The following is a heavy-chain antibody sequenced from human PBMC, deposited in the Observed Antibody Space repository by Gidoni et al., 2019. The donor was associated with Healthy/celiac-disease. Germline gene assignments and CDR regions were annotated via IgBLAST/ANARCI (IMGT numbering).Heavy chain of an antibody. CDR3: IIAVAGTLSPFDY. V-gene: IGHV1-69*01. CDR2: IITIFGTA. D-gene: IGHD6-19*01. J-gene: IGHJ4*02. CDR1: GDTFSSYA. Sequence: QVQLVQSGAEVKKPGSSVKVSCKASGDTFSSYAISWVRQAPGQGLEWLGGIITIFGTANYAQKFQGRVTITADESTSTAYMELSSLRSEDTAVYYCIIAVAGTLSPFDYWGQGTLVTVSS.